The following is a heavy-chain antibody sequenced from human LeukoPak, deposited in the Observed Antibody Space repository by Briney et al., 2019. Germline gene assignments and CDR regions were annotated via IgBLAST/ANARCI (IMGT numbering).Heavy chain of an antibody. Sequence: PSETLSLTCTVSGGSISSGGYYWGWIRQPPGKGLEWIGSIYYSGSTYYNPSLKSRVTISVDTSKNQFSLKLSSVTAADTAVYYCALNSYYYDSSGYYYFDYWGQGTLVTVSS. D-gene: IGHD3-22*01. CDR1: GGSISSGGYY. J-gene: IGHJ4*02. CDR3: ALNSYYYDSSGYYYFDY. V-gene: IGHV4-39*01. CDR2: IYYSGST.